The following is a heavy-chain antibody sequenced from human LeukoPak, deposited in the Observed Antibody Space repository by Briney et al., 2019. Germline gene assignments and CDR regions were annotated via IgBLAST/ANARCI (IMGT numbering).Heavy chain of an antibody. Sequence: SETLSLTCAVYGGSFSGYYWSWIRQPPGKGLEWIGEINHSGSTNYNPSLKSRVTISVDTSKNQFSLKLSSVTAADTAVYYCARYDFWSNYLSYWGQGTLVTVSS. V-gene: IGHV4-34*01. CDR1: GGSFSGYY. J-gene: IGHJ4*02. CDR2: INHSGST. CDR3: ARYDFWSNYLSY. D-gene: IGHD3-3*01.